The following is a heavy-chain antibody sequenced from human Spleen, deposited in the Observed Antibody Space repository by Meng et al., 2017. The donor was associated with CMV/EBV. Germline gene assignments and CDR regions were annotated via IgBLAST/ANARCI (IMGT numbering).Heavy chain of an antibody. D-gene: IGHD2-2*01. V-gene: IGHV3-11*01. CDR3: ARLCSLSSATCHWGAFDI. CDR1: GFTFSDYY. CDR2: ITSRGSVI. J-gene: IGHJ3*02. Sequence: GGSLRLSCAASGFTFSDYYMTWIRQAPGKGLEWVSYITSRGSVIYYADSVKGRFTISRDNAKNSLYLQMNSLRAEDTAVYYCARLCSLSSATCHWGAFDIWGQGTMVTVSS.